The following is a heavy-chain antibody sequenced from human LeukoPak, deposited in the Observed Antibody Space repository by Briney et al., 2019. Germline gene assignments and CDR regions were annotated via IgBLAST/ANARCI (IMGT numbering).Heavy chain of an antibody. V-gene: IGHV3-23*01. CDR1: GFTFSGYP. J-gene: IGHJ3*02. D-gene: IGHD4-23*01. CDR3: AKGDYGGSDAFDI. Sequence: GGSLGLSCAASGFTFSGYPMSWVRQAPGKGRGWVSAMSGSGGSTYYADSVKGRFTISRDNSKNTLYLQMNSLRAEDTAVYYCAKGDYGGSDAFDIWGQGTMVTVSS. CDR2: MSGSGGST.